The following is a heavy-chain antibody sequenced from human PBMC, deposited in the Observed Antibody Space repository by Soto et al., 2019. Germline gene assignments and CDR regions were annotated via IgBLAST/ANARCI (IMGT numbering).Heavy chain of an antibody. V-gene: IGHV1-69*08. J-gene: IGHJ5*02. Sequence: QVQLVQSGAEVKKPGSSVKVSCKASGGTFSSYTISWVRQAPGQGLEWMGRIIPILGIANYAQKFQGRVTITAEKSTSTAYMELSSLRSEDTAVYYCARDRDTAMAAAWGQGTLVTVSS. CDR1: GGTFSSYT. D-gene: IGHD5-18*01. CDR2: IIPILGIA. CDR3: ARDRDTAMAAA.